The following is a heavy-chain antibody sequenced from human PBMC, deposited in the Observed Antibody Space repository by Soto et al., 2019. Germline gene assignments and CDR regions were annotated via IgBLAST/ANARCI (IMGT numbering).Heavy chain of an antibody. CDR3: ARGPFCSSTSCYAGYYYYYYMDV. CDR2: IIPILGIA. D-gene: IGHD2-2*01. Sequence: ASVKVSCKASGGTFSSYTISWVRQAPGQGLEWMGRIIPILGIANYAQKFQGRVTITADKSTSTAYMELSSLRSEDTAVYYCARGPFCSSTSCYAGYYYYYYMDVWGKGTTVTVSS. J-gene: IGHJ6*03. V-gene: IGHV1-69*02. CDR1: GGTFSSYT.